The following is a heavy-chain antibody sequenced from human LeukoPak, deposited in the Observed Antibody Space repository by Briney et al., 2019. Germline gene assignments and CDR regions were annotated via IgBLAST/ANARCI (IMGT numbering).Heavy chain of an antibody. J-gene: IGHJ4*02. CDR2: ISSSSSYI. CDR1: GFTFSNYW. CDR3: ARDLRLEIDY. V-gene: IGHV3-21*04. Sequence: GGSLRLSCAASGFTFSNYWIHWVRQAPGEGLEWVSSISSSSSYIYYADSVKGRFTISRDNAKNSLYLQMNSLGAEDTAVYYCARDLRLEIDYWGQGTLVTVSS. D-gene: IGHD1-1*01.